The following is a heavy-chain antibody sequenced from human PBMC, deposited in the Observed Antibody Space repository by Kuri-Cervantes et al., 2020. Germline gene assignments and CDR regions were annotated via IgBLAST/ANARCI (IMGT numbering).Heavy chain of an antibody. CDR2: IYYSGST. V-gene: IGHV4-30-4*01. D-gene: IGHD1-26*01. J-gene: IGHJ5*02. Sequence: SETLSLTCTVSGGSISSGDYYWSWIRQPPGKGLEWIGYIYYSGSTYYNPSLKSRVTISVDTSKNQFSLKLSSVTAADTAVYYCAVKVGADNNWFDPWGQGTLVTVSS. CDR1: GGSISSGDYY. CDR3: AVKVGADNNWFDP.